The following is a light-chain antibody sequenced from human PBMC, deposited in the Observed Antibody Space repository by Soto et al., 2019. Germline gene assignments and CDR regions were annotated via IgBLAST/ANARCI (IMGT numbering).Light chain of an antibody. Sequence: EIVLTQSPGTLSLSPGERATLCCRASQSVSNNYLAWYQQKPGQAPRLLIYGASNRATGIPARFSGSGSGTDFTLTISRLEPEDFAVYYCQQYGSSPFTFGQGTRLEIK. V-gene: IGKV3-20*01. CDR1: QSVSNNY. J-gene: IGKJ5*01. CDR2: GAS. CDR3: QQYGSSPFT.